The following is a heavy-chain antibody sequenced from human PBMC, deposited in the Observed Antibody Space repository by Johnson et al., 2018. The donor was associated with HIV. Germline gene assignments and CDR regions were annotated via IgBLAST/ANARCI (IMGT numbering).Heavy chain of an antibody. CDR2: IWYDGSNK. D-gene: IGHD6-6*01. Sequence: QVQLVESGGGVVQPGRSLRLSCAASGFSFSSYGVHWVRQLPGKGLEWVAVIWYDGSNKYYADSVKGRFTISRDNSKNTLFLQMNSLRAEDTAVYYCACGPYSKSSGVCDIWGQGTMVTVSS. J-gene: IGHJ3*02. V-gene: IGHV3-33*01. CDR3: ACGPYSKSSGVCDI. CDR1: GFSFSSYG.